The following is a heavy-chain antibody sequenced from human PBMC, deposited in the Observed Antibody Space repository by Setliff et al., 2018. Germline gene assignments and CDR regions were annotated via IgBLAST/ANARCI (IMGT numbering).Heavy chain of an antibody. Sequence: SETLSITCAVYGGSFNVYFWSWIRQPPGKGLEWIGEISHSGSTNYSPSLKSRVTMSVDKSKNQFSLNPNSVTAADTAVYYSRLAHCNNTSCEEALDYWSQGTLVTVSS. V-gene: IGHV4-34*01. D-gene: IGHD2-2*01. CDR1: GGSFNVYF. CDR2: ISHSGST. CDR3: RLAHCNNTSCEEALDY. J-gene: IGHJ4*02.